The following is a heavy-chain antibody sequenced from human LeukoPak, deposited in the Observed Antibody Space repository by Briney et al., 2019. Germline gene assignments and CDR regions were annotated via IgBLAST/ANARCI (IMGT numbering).Heavy chain of an antibody. CDR2: MNPKSGAT. J-gene: IGHJ6*03. CDR1: GGTFSNHA. Sequence: ASVKVSCKASGGTFSNHAVSWVRQAPGQGLEWMGWMNPKSGATDYARKFQGRVTMTRDTSISTAYMELTRLRSDDTAVYFCARGSDYDDYFYMDFWGKGTTVTVSS. V-gene: IGHV1-2*02. CDR3: ARGSDYDDYFYMDF.